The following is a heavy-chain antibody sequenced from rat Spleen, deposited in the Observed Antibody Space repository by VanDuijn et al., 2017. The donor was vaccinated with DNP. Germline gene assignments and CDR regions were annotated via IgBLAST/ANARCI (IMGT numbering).Heavy chain of an antibody. CDR1: GFTFNNYW. CDR2: IHSDGGNT. J-gene: IGHJ2*01. V-gene: IGHV5-31*01. Sequence: EVQLVESGGDLVQPGRSLKLSCVASGFTFNNYWMTWIRQVPGKGLEWVASIHSDGGNTYYPESVKGRFTISRDNAESTVYLQMDSLRSEDTATYYCARPDYWGQGVMVTVSS. CDR3: ARPDY.